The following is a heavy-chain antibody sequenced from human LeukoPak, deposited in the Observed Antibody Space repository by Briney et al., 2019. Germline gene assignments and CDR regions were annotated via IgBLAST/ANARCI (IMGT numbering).Heavy chain of an antibody. CDR2: IYYSGST. Sequence: SETLSLTCTVSGGSISSGDYYWSWIRQPPGKGLEWIGYIYYSGSTYYNPSLKSRVTISVDTSKNQFSLKLSSVTAADTAVYYCASIVLFGVVFFDYWGQGTLVTVSS. CDR3: ASIVLFGVVFFDY. J-gene: IGHJ4*02. D-gene: IGHD3-3*01. CDR1: GGSISSGDYY. V-gene: IGHV4-30-4*08.